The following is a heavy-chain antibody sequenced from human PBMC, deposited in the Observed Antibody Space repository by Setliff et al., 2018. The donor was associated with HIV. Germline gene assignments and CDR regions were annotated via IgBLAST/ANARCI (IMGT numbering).Heavy chain of an antibody. CDR1: GLTFSSSA. CDR2: ISGSGGST. Sequence: GGSLRLSCAASGLTFSSSAMNWVRQAPGKGLEWVPGISGSGGSTYYADSVKGRFTISRDNSKNTLYLQMNSLRAGDTAVYYWAKVAPKVSYYNGLGRKRGYFDYWGQGTLVTVSS. CDR3: AKVAPKVSYYNGLGRKRGYFDY. J-gene: IGHJ4*02. D-gene: IGHD3-10*01. V-gene: IGHV3-23*01.